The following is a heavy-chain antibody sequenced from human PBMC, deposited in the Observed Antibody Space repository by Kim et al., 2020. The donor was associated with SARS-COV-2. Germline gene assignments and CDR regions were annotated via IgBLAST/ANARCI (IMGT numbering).Heavy chain of an antibody. D-gene: IGHD3-22*01. CDR3: AKDEVTYYYDSSGYYPYGMDV. V-gene: IGHV4-39*02. Sequence: SETLSLTCTVSGGSISSSSYYWGWIRQPPGKGLEWIGSIYYSGSTYYNPSLKSRVTISVDTSKNQFSLKLSSVTAADTAVYYCAKDEVTYYYDSSGYYPYGMDVWGQGTTVTVSS. J-gene: IGHJ6*02. CDR1: GGSISSSSYY. CDR2: IYYSGST.